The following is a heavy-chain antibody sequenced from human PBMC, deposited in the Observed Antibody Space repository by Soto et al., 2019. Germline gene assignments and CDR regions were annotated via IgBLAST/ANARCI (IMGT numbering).Heavy chain of an antibody. D-gene: IGHD3-10*01. Sequence: SETLSLTCAVYGGSFSGYYCSWIRQPPGKGLEWIGELNDSGSTNYSASLKSRVSISVDTSKNQFSLKLSSVTAADTAVYYCARGRGGVQHWGQGTLVTVSS. J-gene: IGHJ1*01. CDR1: GGSFSGYY. CDR2: LNDSGST. CDR3: ARGRGGVQH. V-gene: IGHV4-34*01.